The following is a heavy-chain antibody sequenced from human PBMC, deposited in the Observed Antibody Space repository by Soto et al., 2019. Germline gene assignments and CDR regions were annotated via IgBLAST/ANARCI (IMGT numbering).Heavy chain of an antibody. CDR3: PRLRRDWYFDL. V-gene: IGHV3-30*14. CDR2: ISYDRSNK. Sequence: QVQLVESGGGVVEPGRSLRLSCAASGFTFSSYAMHWVRQAPGKGLERVAVISYDRSNKYYADSVKDQFTISRDNSKNTLYPEMNSRRAEDTAVYYCPRLRRDWYFDLWGRGTLVTVSS. D-gene: IGHD6-25*01. CDR1: GFTFSSYA. J-gene: IGHJ2*01.